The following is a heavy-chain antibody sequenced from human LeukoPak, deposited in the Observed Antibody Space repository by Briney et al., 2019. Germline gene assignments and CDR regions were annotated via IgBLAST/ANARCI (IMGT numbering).Heavy chain of an antibody. J-gene: IGHJ4*02. Sequence: GGSLRLSCAASGFTFSSYWMTWFRQAPGKGLEWVANIKEDGSEKYYVDSVKGRSTISRDNAKNSLYLQMNSLRAEDTAVYYCAKVRGSYWDLDYWGQGTLVTVSS. V-gene: IGHV3-7*01. D-gene: IGHD1-26*01. CDR2: IKEDGSEK. CDR3: AKVRGSYWDLDY. CDR1: GFTFSSYW.